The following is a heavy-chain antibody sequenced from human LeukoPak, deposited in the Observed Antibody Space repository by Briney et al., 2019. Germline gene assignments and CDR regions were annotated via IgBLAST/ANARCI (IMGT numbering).Heavy chain of an antibody. CDR3: ARVRRSMTMVSHFDY. CDR1: GYTFTSYY. D-gene: IGHD4/OR15-4a*01. CDR2: IIPILGIS. J-gene: IGHJ4*02. Sequence: GASVKVSCKASGYTFTSYYMHWVRQAPGQGLEWMGRIIPILGISNYAQKFQDRVTITADTSTTTVYMELSSLRSEDTAVYYCARVRRSMTMVSHFDYWGQGILVSVSS. V-gene: IGHV1-46*01.